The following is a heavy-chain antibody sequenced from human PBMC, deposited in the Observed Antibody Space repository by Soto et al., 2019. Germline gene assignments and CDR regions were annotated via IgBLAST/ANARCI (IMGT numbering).Heavy chain of an antibody. CDR2: IYYSGST. CDR3: ARAVSYHLIFDY. V-gene: IGHV4-59*01. D-gene: IGHD3-10*01. J-gene: IGHJ4*02. Sequence: KTSETLSLTCTVSGGYISSYYWSWIRQPPGKGLEWIGYIYYSGSTNYNPSLKSRVTISVDTSKNQFSLKLSSVTAADTAVYYCARAVSYHLIFDYWGRGTLVTVSS. CDR1: GGYISSYY.